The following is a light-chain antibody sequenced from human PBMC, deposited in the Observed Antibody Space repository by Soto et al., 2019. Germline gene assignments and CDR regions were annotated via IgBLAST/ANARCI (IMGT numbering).Light chain of an antibody. CDR3: SSYTSSNTWV. Sequence: QYALTQPASVSGSPGQSITISCTGTSSDVGGYNYVSWYQQHPGKVPRLMIYEVSNRPSGLSNLFSGSKSDNTASLTISGLQAEDEADYYCSSYTSSNTWVFGGGTKVTVL. CDR2: EVS. V-gene: IGLV2-14*01. J-gene: IGLJ3*02. CDR1: SSDVGGYNY.